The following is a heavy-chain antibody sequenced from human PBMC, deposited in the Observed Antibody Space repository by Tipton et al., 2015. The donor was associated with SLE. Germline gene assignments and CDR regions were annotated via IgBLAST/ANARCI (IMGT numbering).Heavy chain of an antibody. Sequence: TLSLTCAVSGGSFSGYYWGWIRQPPGKGLEWIGEISHSGSTKYDVSFSGRITLSLDTSKNQFSLKLTSVTAADTAVYYCAIGMLTWRGAIIGVDVWGQGTSVNVSS. J-gene: IGHJ6*02. CDR2: ISHSGST. CDR3: AIGMLTWRGAIIGVDV. CDR1: GGSFSGYY. D-gene: IGHD2-8*01. V-gene: IGHV4-34*01.